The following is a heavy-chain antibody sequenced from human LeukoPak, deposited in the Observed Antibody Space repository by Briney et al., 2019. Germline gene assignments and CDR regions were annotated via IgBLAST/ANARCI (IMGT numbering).Heavy chain of an antibody. CDR2: IIPMFGIT. Sequence: SVKVSCKASGGTSTDYGISWVRQAPGQGLEWMGRIIPMFGITNYARKFPGRVTITADKSTSTAYMELSSLRSEDTAVYFCAKEVTAQAWDTWVYFDSWGQGTLVTVSS. CDR3: AKEVTAQAWDTWVYFDS. CDR1: GGTSTDYG. J-gene: IGHJ4*02. V-gene: IGHV1-69*04. D-gene: IGHD1-26*01.